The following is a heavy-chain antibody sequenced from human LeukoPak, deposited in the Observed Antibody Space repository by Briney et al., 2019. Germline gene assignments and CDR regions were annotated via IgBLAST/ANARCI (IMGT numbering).Heavy chain of an antibody. CDR1: GFTFSSYG. CDR2: ISSSSSYI. CDR3: ARDLQQQLSPIDY. Sequence: GGSLRLSCAASGFTFSSYGMNWVRQAPGKGLEWVSSISSSSSYIYYADSVKGRFTISRDNAKNSLYLQMNSLRAEDTAVYYCARDLQQQLSPIDYWGQGTLVTVSS. V-gene: IGHV3-21*01. J-gene: IGHJ4*02. D-gene: IGHD6-13*01.